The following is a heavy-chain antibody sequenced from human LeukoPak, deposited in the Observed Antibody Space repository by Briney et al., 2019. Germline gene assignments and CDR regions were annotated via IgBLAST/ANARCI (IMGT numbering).Heavy chain of an antibody. CDR2: ITGSGGST. Sequence: GGSLRLSCAASGFTFTSYAMSWVRQAPGKGLEWVSSITGSGGSTYYADSVKGRFTTSRDNSKNTLYLQMNSLSAEDTAVYYCARNGYSYGSLDYFDYWGQGTLVTVSS. J-gene: IGHJ4*02. CDR1: GFTFTSYA. CDR3: ARNGYSYGSLDYFDY. D-gene: IGHD5-18*01. V-gene: IGHV3-23*01.